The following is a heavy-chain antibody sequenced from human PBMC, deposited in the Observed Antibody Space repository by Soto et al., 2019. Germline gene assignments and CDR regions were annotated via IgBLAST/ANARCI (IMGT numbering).Heavy chain of an antibody. CDR1: QDFLTIPNW. D-gene: IGHD3-16*01. J-gene: IGHJ4*02. Sequence: PGESLKISCQTPQDFLTIPNWITWVRQRPGKGLEWVGRIDPSDSYTTYNPSLKGHVILSFDKSINTGFLQWTSLKASDTALYYCARLPSRHWVDYWGQGTLVTVSS. CDR3: ARLPSRHWVDY. CDR2: IDPSDSYT. V-gene: IGHV5-10-1*01.